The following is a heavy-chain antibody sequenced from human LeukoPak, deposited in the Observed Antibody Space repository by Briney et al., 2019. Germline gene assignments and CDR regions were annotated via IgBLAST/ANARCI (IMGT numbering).Heavy chain of an antibody. CDR1: GGSISNYY. Sequence: SETLSLTCTVSGGSISNYYWNWIRQPAGKGLEWIGRIYTSGSTNYNPSLKSRVTMSMDTSKNQFSLKVISVTAADAAVYYCARAGDGSGSYDNADYDYWGQGTLVTVSS. CDR2: IYTSGST. J-gene: IGHJ4*02. D-gene: IGHD3-10*01. V-gene: IGHV4-4*07. CDR3: ARAGDGSGSYDNADYDY.